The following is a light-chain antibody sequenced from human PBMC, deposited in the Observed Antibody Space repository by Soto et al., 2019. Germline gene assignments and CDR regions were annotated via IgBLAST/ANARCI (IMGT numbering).Light chain of an antibody. Sequence: LILTQSPGTLSLSPGEGAPPSCRAGEGVRKNSLAWYKQHPGQAPGLLFFGASSRATGIQDRFTGTGSGADFSLTISRLEPDDSAVYFCHHYGYGADTFGQGTKLEIK. V-gene: IGKV3-20*01. CDR3: HHYGYGADT. CDR2: GAS. CDR1: EGVRKNS. J-gene: IGKJ2*01.